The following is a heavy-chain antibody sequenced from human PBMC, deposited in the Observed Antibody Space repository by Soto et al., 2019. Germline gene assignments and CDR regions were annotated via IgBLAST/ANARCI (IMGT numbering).Heavy chain of an antibody. CDR2: ISGSGGRT. CDR3: AQGTWTYSNSYYYYGMDV. CDR1: GFTFSSYA. Sequence: GLSMRLSCAAAGFTFSSYAMSWVRQAPGKGLEWVSTISGSGGRTFFADSVKGRFTISRDNSKNTLFLQMSSLSAEDTAVYFCAQGTWTYSNSYYYYGMDVWGQGTTVTVSS. V-gene: IGHV3-23*01. D-gene: IGHD1-7*01. J-gene: IGHJ6*02.